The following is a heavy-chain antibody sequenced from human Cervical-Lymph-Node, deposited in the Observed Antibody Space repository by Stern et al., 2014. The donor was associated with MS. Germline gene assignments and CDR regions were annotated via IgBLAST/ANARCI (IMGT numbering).Heavy chain of an antibody. J-gene: IGHJ4*02. CDR3: ARGWSYDILTGYSY. D-gene: IGHD3-9*01. Sequence: VQLVESGAEVKKPGSSVKVSCKASGGIFRNYAISWLRQAPGQGLEWMGGIIPLFGTANYAQKFQGRVTITADESTSTAYMELSSLSFEDTAVYYCARGWSYDILTGYSYWGQGTLVTVSS. CDR1: GGIFRNYA. CDR2: IIPLFGTA. V-gene: IGHV1-69*01.